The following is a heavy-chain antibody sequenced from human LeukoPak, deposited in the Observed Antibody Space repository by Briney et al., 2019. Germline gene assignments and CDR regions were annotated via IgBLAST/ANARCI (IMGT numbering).Heavy chain of an antibody. Sequence: ASVKVSCKASGYTFASYGISWVRQAPGQGLEWMAWISAYNGNTDYAQNLRGRVTMTTDTSTSTAYMELRSLRSDDTAVYYCARDSVDGSGTYYNDSPDYWGQGTLVTVSS. CDR3: ARDSVDGSGTYYNDSPDY. D-gene: IGHD3-10*01. CDR2: ISAYNGNT. CDR1: GYTFASYG. J-gene: IGHJ4*02. V-gene: IGHV1-18*01.